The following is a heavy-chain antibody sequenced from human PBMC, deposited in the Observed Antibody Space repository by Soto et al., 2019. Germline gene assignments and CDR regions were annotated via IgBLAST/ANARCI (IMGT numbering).Heavy chain of an antibody. CDR2: ISSGSITI. CDR3: ARGGSSSDNGMDV. Sequence: GGSLRLSCAASGFTFSSYSMNWVRQAPGKGLEWVSYISSGSITIYYADPVKGRFTISRDSAKNSLYLQMNSLRDEDTAVYYCARGGSSSDNGMDVWGQGTTVTVSS. CDR1: GFTFSSYS. V-gene: IGHV3-48*02. D-gene: IGHD6-6*01. J-gene: IGHJ6*02.